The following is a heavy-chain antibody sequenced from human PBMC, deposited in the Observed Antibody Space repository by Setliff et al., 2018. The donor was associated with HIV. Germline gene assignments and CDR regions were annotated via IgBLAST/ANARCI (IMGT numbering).Heavy chain of an antibody. CDR2: IYTSGST. D-gene: IGHD2-15*01. V-gene: IGHV4-61*02. J-gene: IGHJ4*02. CDR3: ARVGGKGYSNFLDS. CDR1: SGSIHSGSYY. Sequence: SETLTLTCIVSSGSIHSGSYYWSWIRQPVGKGLEWIGRIYTSGSTDYNPSLKSRVAISVDTSKNHFSLNLTSVTAADTAIYFCARVGGKGYSNFLDSWGQGLLVTVSS.